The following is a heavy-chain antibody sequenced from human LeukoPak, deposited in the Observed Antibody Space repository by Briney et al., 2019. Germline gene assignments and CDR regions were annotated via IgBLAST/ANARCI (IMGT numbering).Heavy chain of an antibody. D-gene: IGHD3-10*01. V-gene: IGHV1-18*01. Sequence: ASVKVSCKASGYTFTSYGISWVRQAPGQGLEWMGWISAYNGNTNYAQKLQGRVTMTTDTSTSTAYMELRSLRFDDTAVYYCARDRQAYYYGSGSSLPEDYWGQGTLVTVSS. CDR1: GYTFTSYG. CDR3: ARDRQAYYYGSGSSLPEDY. CDR2: ISAYNGNT. J-gene: IGHJ4*02.